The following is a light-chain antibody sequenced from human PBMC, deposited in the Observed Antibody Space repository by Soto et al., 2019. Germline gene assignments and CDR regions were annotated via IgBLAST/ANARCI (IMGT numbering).Light chain of an antibody. CDR1: QRVSGGF. Sequence: DIVLTQSPATLSLSPGERATLYCGASQRVSGGFLAWYQQKPGLAPRLILYDTSFRATGIPDRFSGSGSGTDFALTISRVDPEDFAGYYCQQYGSSASFGQGTKVDIK. V-gene: IGKV3D-20*01. CDR3: QQYGSSAS. J-gene: IGKJ1*01. CDR2: DTS.